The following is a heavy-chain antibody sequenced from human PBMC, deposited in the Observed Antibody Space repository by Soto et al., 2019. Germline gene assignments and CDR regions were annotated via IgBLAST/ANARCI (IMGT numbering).Heavy chain of an antibody. CDR1: GGSISSSSYY. D-gene: IGHD2-2*01. V-gene: IGHV4-39*01. Sequence: SETLSLTCTVSGGSISSSSYYWGWIRQPPGKGLEWIGSIYYSGSTYYNPSLKSRVTISVDTSKNQFSPKLSSVTAADTAVYYCARLAPSPNGYQPRSLNYYYYYGMDVWGQGTTVTVSS. CDR2: IYYSGST. CDR3: ARLAPSPNGYQPRSLNYYYYYGMDV. J-gene: IGHJ6*02.